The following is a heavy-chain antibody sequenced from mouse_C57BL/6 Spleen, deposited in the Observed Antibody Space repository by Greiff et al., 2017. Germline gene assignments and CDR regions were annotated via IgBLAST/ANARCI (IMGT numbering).Heavy chain of an antibody. CDR3: ASIYDYEDWYFDV. D-gene: IGHD2-4*01. V-gene: IGHV1-39*01. CDR2: INPNYGTT. Sequence: VQLKESGPELVKPGASVKISCKASGCSFTDYNMNWVKQSNGKSLEWIGVINPNYGTTSYNQKFKGKATLTVDQSSSTAYMQLNSLTSEDSAVYYCASIYDYEDWYFDVWGTGTTVTVSS. J-gene: IGHJ1*03. CDR1: GCSFTDYN.